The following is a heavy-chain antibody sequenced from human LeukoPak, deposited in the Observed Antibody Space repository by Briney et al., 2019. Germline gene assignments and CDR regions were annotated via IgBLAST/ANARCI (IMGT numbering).Heavy chain of an antibody. CDR1: GFTFSTYC. J-gene: IGHJ6*02. V-gene: IGHV3-74*01. CDR3: ARVVEDFVVVPAAMTYYYGMDV. CDR2: INSDGSST. Sequence: GVSLRFSCAASGFTFSTYCMHWDRQAPGKGLVWVSRINSDGSSTSYADSVKGRFTISRDNAKNTLYLQMNSLRVEDTAVYYCARVVEDFVVVPAAMTYYYGMDVWGQGTTVTVS. D-gene: IGHD2-2*01.